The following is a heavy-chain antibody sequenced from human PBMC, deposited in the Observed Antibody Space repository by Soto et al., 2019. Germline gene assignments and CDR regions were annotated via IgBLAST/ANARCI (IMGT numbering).Heavy chain of an antibody. V-gene: IGHV1-8*01. CDR2: LSPSRGNT. Sequence: QVQLVQSGAEAKKPGASLKVSCKASGYTFTSYDINWVRQATGQGLDWMGWLSPSRGNTGYAQKFQGRVTMTWDTSIGTAYMELSSLTSADTAVYYCARGIDAVFDYWGQGSLVTVSS. CDR3: ARGIDAVFDY. CDR1: GYTFTSYD. J-gene: IGHJ4*02. D-gene: IGHD1-26*01.